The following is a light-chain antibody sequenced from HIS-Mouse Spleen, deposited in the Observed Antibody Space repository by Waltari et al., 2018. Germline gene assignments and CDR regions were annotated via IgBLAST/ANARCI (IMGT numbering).Light chain of an antibody. CDR2: DDS. CDR1: NIGRKS. J-gene: IGLJ1*01. Sequence: SYVLTQPPSVSVAPGQTARITCGGNNIGRKSVHWYQQTPGQAPGLVVYDDSDRPSGIPERFSGSNSGNTATLTISRVEAGDEADYYCQVWDSSSDHYVFGTGTKVTVL. V-gene: IGLV3-21*02. CDR3: QVWDSSSDHYV.